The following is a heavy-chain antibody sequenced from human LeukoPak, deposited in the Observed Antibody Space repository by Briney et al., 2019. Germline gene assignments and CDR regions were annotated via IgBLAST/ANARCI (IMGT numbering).Heavy chain of an antibody. Sequence: GGTLRLSCAASGFTFSSYGMSWVRQAPGKGLEWVSAISGSGGSTYYADSVKGRFTISRDNSKNTLYLQMNSLRAEDTAVYYCAKAGGYDYDFDYWGQGTLVTVSS. V-gene: IGHV3-23*01. CDR1: GFTFSSYG. J-gene: IGHJ4*02. CDR3: AKAGGYDYDFDY. CDR2: ISGSGGST. D-gene: IGHD5-12*01.